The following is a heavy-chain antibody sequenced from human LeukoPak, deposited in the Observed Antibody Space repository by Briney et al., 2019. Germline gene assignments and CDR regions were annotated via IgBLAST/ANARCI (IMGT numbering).Heavy chain of an antibody. Sequence: SETLSLTCTVSGYSLSRGYYWGSIRQPPGKGLEWIGCIYQSWRTYYNPSLKSRVTISVDTSKNQFSLKLSSVTAADTAVYYCARLAISSRNWFDPWGQGTLVTVSS. CDR1: GYSLSRGYY. CDR3: ARLAISSRNWFDP. D-gene: IGHD3-3*02. V-gene: IGHV4-38-2*02. CDR2: IYQSWRT. J-gene: IGHJ5*02.